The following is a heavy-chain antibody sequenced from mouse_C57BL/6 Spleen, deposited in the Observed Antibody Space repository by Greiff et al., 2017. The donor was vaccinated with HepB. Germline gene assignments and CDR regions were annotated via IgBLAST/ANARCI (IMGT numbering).Heavy chain of an antibody. J-gene: IGHJ4*01. Sequence: QVQLQQPGAELVKPGASVKMSCKASGYTFTSYWITWVKQRPGQGLEWIGDIYPGSGSTNYNEKFKSKATLTVDTSSSTAYMQLSSLTSEDSAVYYCARSSYYYGSSYGDYAMDYWGQGTSVTVSS. D-gene: IGHD1-1*01. CDR3: ARSSYYYGSSYGDYAMDY. CDR1: GYTFTSYW. CDR2: IYPGSGST. V-gene: IGHV1-55*01.